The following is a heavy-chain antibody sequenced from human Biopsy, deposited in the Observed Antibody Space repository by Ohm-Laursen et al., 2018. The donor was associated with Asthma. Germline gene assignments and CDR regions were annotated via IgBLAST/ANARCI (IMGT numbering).Heavy chain of an antibody. CDR2: ISFDGSNK. CDR1: GFTFRSYA. D-gene: IGHD1-26*01. J-gene: IGHJ4*02. V-gene: IGHV3-30*18. Sequence: SLRLSCAASGFTFRSYAMHWVRQAPGKGLEWVAVISFDGSNKDYADSVKGRFTISRDNSKNTLHLEMSSLRVEDTAVYYCPKDVFPGWELRRGPDYWGQGTLVTVSS. CDR3: PKDVFPGWELRRGPDY.